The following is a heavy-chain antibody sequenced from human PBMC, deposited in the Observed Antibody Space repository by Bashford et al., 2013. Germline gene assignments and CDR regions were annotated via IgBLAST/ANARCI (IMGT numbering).Heavy chain of an antibody. CDR1: GYSFSNYW. CDR2: IYPGDSDT. J-gene: IGHJ6*02. D-gene: IGHD4-23*01. V-gene: IGHV5-51*01. Sequence: GESLKISCKGSGYSFSNYWIGWVRQMPGKGLEWMGIIYPGDSDTRHSPSFQGQVTISADKSISTAYLQWSGLQASDTAMYYCARHLYGNSNDFYGLDVWGQGTTVTVSS. CDR3: ARHLYGNSNDFYGLDV.